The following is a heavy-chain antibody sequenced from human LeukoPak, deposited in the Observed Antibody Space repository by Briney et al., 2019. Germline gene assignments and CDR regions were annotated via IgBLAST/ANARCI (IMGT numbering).Heavy chain of an antibody. Sequence: GGSLRLSCATSGFTFSSYTMNWVRQSPGKGLEGISYIDSSSNTIYYADSVKGRITISRDNAKTSLYLQMNSLRVEDTAVYYCAGNGHRSVWTMIVVLWGQGTLVTVSS. CDR2: IDSSSNTI. CDR1: GFTFSSYT. D-gene: IGHD3-22*01. CDR3: AGNGHRSVWTMIVVL. V-gene: IGHV3-48*04. J-gene: IGHJ4*02.